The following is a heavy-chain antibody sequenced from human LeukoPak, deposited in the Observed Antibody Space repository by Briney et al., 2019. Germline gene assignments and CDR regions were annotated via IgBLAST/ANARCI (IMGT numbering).Heavy chain of an antibody. CDR3: ASYFTGELDYFDY. V-gene: IGHV4-59*08. CDR2: IYYSGST. D-gene: IGHD1-26*01. J-gene: IGHJ4*02. CDR1: GGSISSYY. Sequence: SETLSLTCTVSGGSISSYYWGWIRQPPGKGLEWIGYIYYSGSTNYNPSLKSRVTISVDTSKNQFSLKLSSVTAADTAVYYCASYFTGELDYFDYWGQGTLVTVSS.